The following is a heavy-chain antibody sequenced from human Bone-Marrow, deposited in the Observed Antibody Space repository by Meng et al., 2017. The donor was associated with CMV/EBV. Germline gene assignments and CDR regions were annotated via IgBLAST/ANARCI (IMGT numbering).Heavy chain of an antibody. CDR1: GYTFTGYY. CDR3: ARDQTKQLALTNANYYYYGMDV. Sequence: ASVKVSCKASGYTFTGYYMHWVRQAPGQGLEWMGWINPNSGGTNYAQKFQGRVTITTDESTSTAYMELSSLRSEDTAVYYCARDQTKQLALTNANYYYYGMDVWGQGTTVTVSS. V-gene: IGHV1-2*02. D-gene: IGHD6-6*01. J-gene: IGHJ6*02. CDR2: INPNSGGT.